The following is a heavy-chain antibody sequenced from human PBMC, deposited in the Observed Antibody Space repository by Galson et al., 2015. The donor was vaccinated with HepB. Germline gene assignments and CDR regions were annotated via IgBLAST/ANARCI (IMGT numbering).Heavy chain of an antibody. CDR1: GYTFTSYD. Sequence: SVKVSCKASGYTFTSYDINWVRQATGQGLEWMGWMNPNSGNTGYAQKFQGRVTMTRNTSISTAYMELSSLRSEDKAVYYCARLRRGIAVAGTPWHRYFDLWGRGTLVTVSS. CDR3: ARLRRGIAVAGTPWHRYFDL. J-gene: IGHJ2*01. D-gene: IGHD6-19*01. CDR2: MNPNSGNT. V-gene: IGHV1-8*01.